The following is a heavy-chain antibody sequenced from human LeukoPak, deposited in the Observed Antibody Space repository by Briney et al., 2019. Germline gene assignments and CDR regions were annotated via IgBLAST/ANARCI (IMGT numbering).Heavy chain of an antibody. Sequence: ASVKVSCKASGYTFTGYYMHWVRQAPGQGLEWIGWINPNSGGTNYAQKFQGRVTMTRDTSISTAYMELSRLRSDDTAVYYCASPVRYCSGGSCWYYFDYWGQGTLVTVSS. D-gene: IGHD2-15*01. CDR3: ASPVRYCSGGSCWYYFDY. J-gene: IGHJ4*02. V-gene: IGHV1-2*02. CDR1: GYTFTGYY. CDR2: INPNSGGT.